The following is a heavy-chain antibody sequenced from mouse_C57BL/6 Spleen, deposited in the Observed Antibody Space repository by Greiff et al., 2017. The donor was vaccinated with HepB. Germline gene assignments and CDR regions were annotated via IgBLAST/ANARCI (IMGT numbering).Heavy chain of an antibody. D-gene: IGHD3-2*02. CDR1: GFSLTSYG. V-gene: IGHV2-3*01. CDR2: IWGDGST. Sequence: VKLQESGPGLVAPSQSLSITCTVSGFSLTSYGVSWVRQPPGKGLEWLGVIWGDGSTNYHSALISRLSISKDNSKSQVFLKLNSLQTDDTATYYCAKKGTAQATSAMDYWGQGTSVTVSS. J-gene: IGHJ4*01. CDR3: AKKGTAQATSAMDY.